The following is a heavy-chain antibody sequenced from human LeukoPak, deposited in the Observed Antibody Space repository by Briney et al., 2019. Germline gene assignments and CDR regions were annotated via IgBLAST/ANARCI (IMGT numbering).Heavy chain of an antibody. CDR2: ISSSGSTI. V-gene: IGHV3-48*03. D-gene: IGHD5-12*01. CDR1: GFTFSSYE. J-gene: IGHJ4*02. Sequence: GGSLRLSCAASGFTFSSYEMNWVRQAPGKGLEWVSYISSSGSTIYYVDSVKGRFIISRDNAKNSLYLQMNSLRAEDTAVYYCARENGGYGKGDCYDHWGQGTLVTVSS. CDR3: ARENGGYGKGDCYDH.